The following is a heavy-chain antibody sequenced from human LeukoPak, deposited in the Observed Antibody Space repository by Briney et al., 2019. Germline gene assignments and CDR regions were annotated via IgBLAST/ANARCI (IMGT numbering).Heavy chain of an antibody. CDR2: INHSGST. D-gene: IGHD6-19*01. CDR1: GGSFNDYY. V-gene: IGHV4-34*01. Sequence: SETLSLTCAVYGGSFNDYYWSWIRQPPGKGLEWIGEINHSGSTNNNPSLTSRVTISVDTSKNQFSLKLSSVTAADTAVYYCARHRGSGWYFDYWGQGTLVTVSS. CDR3: ARHRGSGWYFDY. J-gene: IGHJ4*02.